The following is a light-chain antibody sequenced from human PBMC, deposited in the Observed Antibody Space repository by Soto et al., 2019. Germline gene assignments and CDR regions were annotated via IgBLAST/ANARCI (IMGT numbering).Light chain of an antibody. Sequence: DIQMTQSPSTLSASVGDRVTITCRASQSISSWLAWYQQKPGRAPKLLIYDVSSLESGVPSRFSGSGSGTEFTLTISSLQSEDFAVYYCQQYNNWPPRTFGGGTKVDIK. V-gene: IGKV1-5*01. J-gene: IGKJ4*01. CDR2: DVS. CDR1: QSISSW. CDR3: QQYNNWPPRT.